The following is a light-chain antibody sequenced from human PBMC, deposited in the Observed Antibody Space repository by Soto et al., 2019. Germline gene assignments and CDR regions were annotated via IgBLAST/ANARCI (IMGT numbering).Light chain of an antibody. V-gene: IGLV1-51*01. CDR1: SSNIGNNY. Sequence: VLTQPPSVSAAPGQKVTISCSGSSSNIGNNYVSWYQQLPGTAPKLLIYDNNKRPSGIPDRFSGSKSGTSATLGITGLQTGDEADYYCGTWDSSLSAAVFGGGTQLTVL. J-gene: IGLJ7*01. CDR3: GTWDSSLSAAV. CDR2: DNN.